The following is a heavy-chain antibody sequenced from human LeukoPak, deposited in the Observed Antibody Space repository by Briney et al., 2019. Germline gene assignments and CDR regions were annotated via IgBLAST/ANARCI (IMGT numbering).Heavy chain of an antibody. CDR2: ISSSGSTI. CDR1: GFTFSSYE. J-gene: IGHJ3*02. V-gene: IGHV3-48*03. CDR3: ARDARFVPKQWLVNRDAFDI. Sequence: PGGSLRLSCAASGFTFSSYEMNWVRQAPGKGLEWVSYISSSGSTIYYADSVKGRFTISRDNAKNSLYLQMNSLRAEDTAVYYCARDARFVPKQWLVNRDAFDIWGQGTMVTVSS. D-gene: IGHD6-19*01.